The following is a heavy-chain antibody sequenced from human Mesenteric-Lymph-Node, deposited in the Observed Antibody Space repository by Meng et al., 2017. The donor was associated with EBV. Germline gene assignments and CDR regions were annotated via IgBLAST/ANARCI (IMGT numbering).Heavy chain of an antibody. Sequence: QLQPVVAGLLKPSATLPLTSVVCGGSFSGYYWGCIRQPPGTGLEWIGEIHHSGSTKYNPSLKSRVTVSIDTSKNQFSLKLSSVTAADTAVYCCARNGIWSGYFWGWFDPWGQGTLVTVSS. D-gene: IGHD3-3*01. CDR3: ARNGIWSGYFWGWFDP. J-gene: IGHJ5*02. CDR2: IHHSGST. CDR1: GGSFSGYY. V-gene: IGHV4-34*01.